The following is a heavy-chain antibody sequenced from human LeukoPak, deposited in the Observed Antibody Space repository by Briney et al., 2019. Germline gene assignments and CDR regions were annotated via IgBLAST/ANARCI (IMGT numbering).Heavy chain of an antibody. J-gene: IGHJ5*02. CDR3: ARGMHYDFWSGYYTGNWFDP. CDR1: GGSISSGGYS. CDR2: INHSGST. Sequence: SETLSLTCAVSGGSISSGGYSWSWIRQPPGKGLEWIGYINHSGSTYYNPSLKSRVTISVDRSKNQFSLKLSSVTAADTAVYYCARGMHYDFWSGYYTGNWFDPWGQGTLVTVSS. D-gene: IGHD3-3*01. V-gene: IGHV4-30-2*01.